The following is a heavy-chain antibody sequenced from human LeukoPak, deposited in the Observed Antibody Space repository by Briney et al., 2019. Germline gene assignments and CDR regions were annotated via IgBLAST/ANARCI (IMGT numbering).Heavy chain of an antibody. D-gene: IGHD2-2*01. CDR3: ARHTSGSSLDY. J-gene: IGHJ4*02. CDR2: ISFSGST. CDR1: GGSISSSGNF. Sequence: PSETLSLTCSVSGGSISSSGNFWAWIRQPPGKGLVWIATISFSGSTQYNPSLKSRVTISVDTSKNLFSLKLNSVTATDTAVYYCARHTSGSSLDYWGQGSLVTVSS. V-gene: IGHV4-39*01.